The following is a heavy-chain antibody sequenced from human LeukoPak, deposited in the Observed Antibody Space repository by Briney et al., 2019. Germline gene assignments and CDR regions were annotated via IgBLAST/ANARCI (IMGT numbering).Heavy chain of an antibody. CDR1: GFTFSNYN. CDR3: ARYRGYSYGYPFDY. CDR2: INHSGST. V-gene: IGHV4-34*01. Sequence: GSLRLSCAASGFTFSNYNMNWVRQPPGKGLEWIGEINHSGSTNYNPSLKSRVTISVDTSKNQFPLKLSSVTAADTAVYYCARYRGYSYGYPFDYWGQGTLVTVSS. J-gene: IGHJ4*02. D-gene: IGHD5-18*01.